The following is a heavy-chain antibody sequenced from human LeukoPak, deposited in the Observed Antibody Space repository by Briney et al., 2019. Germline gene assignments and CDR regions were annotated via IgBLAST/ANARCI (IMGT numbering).Heavy chain of an antibody. J-gene: IGHJ4*02. CDR1: GFTFSSYA. CDR2: ISYDGSNK. V-gene: IGHV3-30-3*01. CDR3: AKPRTRDIVATHFDY. Sequence: TGRSLRLSCAASGFTFSSYAMHWVRQAPGKGLEWVAVISYDGSNKYYADSVKGRFTISRDNSKNTLYLQMNSLRAEDTAVYYCAKPRTRDIVATHFDYWGQGTLVTVSS. D-gene: IGHD5-12*01.